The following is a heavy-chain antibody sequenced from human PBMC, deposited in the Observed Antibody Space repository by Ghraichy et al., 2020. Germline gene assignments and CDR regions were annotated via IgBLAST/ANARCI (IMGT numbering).Heavy chain of an antibody. CDR1: GGSFSGYY. D-gene: IGHD3-16*02. CDR2: INHSGST. V-gene: IGHV4-34*01. J-gene: IGHJ4*02. Sequence: SETLSLTCAVYGGSFSGYYWSWIRQPPGKGLEWIGEINHSGSTNYNPSLKSRVTISVDTSKNQFSLKLSSVTAADTAVYYCARGPMITFGGVIVAPYVYWGQGTLVTVSS. CDR3: ARGPMITFGGVIVAPYVY.